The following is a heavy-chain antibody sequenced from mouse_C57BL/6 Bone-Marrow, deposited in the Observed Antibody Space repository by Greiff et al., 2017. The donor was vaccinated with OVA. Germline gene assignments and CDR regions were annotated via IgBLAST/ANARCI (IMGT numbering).Heavy chain of an antibody. J-gene: IGHJ2*01. D-gene: IGHD4-1*01. Sequence: VQLQQPGAELVKPGASVKMSCKASGYTFTSYWITWVKQRPGQGLEWIGDIYPGSGSTNYNEKFKSKATLTVDTSSSTAYMQLSSLTSEDSAVYYCARSPSYLGYFDYWGQGTTLTVSS. CDR3: ARSPSYLGYFDY. CDR2: IYPGSGST. CDR1: GYTFTSYW. V-gene: IGHV1-55*01.